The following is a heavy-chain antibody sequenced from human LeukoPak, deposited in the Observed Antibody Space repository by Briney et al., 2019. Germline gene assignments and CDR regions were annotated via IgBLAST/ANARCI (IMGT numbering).Heavy chain of an antibody. V-gene: IGHV3-23*01. CDR1: GFTFSRFT. CDR3: ARDSDFWSGYYTGYYFDY. CDR2: ISGSGGST. Sequence: GGSLRLSCAASGFTFSRFTMNWVRQAPGKGLEWVSAISGSGGSTYYADSVKGRFTISRDNSKNTLYLQMNSLRAEDTAVYYCARDSDFWSGYYTGYYFDYWGQGTLVTVSS. J-gene: IGHJ4*02. D-gene: IGHD3-3*01.